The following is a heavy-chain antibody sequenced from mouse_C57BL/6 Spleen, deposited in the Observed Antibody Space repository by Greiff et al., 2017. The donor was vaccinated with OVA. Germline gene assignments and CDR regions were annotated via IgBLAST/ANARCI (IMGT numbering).Heavy chain of an antibody. CDR2: INPNNGGT. Sequence: VQLQQSGPELVKPGASVKMSCKASGYTFTDYNMHWVKQSHGKSLEWIGYINPNNGGTSYNQKFKDKATLTVNKSSSTAYMELRSLTSEDSAVYYCASGGYYEVAYWGQGTLVTVYA. J-gene: IGHJ3*01. V-gene: IGHV1-22*01. CDR1: GYTFTDYN. CDR3: ASGGYYEVAY. D-gene: IGHD2-3*01.